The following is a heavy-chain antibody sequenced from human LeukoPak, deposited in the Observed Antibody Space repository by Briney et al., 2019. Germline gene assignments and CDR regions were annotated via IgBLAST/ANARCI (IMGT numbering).Heavy chain of an antibody. CDR1: GFTFSTSA. J-gene: IGHJ3*01. Sequence: SVKVSCKTSGFTFSTSAVQWVRQARGQRLEWIGWIIVGSGATNYAQSLQGRFTITRDMSTNTAYMELSSLGSEDSAVYYCAAELYGVYTDCCTFHLWGQGTLVTVSS. D-gene: IGHD4-17*01. CDR2: IIVGSGAT. CDR3: AAELYGVYTDCCTFHL. V-gene: IGHV1-58*01.